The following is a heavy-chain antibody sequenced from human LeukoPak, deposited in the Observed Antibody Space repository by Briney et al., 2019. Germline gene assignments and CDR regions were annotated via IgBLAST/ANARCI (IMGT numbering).Heavy chain of an antibody. D-gene: IGHD6-13*01. V-gene: IGHV4-34*01. CDR1: GRSFSGYY. Sequence: PSETLSLTCAVYGRSFSGYYWSWIRQPPGKGLEWIGEINHSGSTNYNPSLKSRVTISVDTSKNQFSLKLSSVTAADTAVYYCARGRYSSSWYDSYYFDYWGQGTLVTVSS. CDR2: INHSGST. CDR3: ARGRYSSSWYDSYYFDY. J-gene: IGHJ4*02.